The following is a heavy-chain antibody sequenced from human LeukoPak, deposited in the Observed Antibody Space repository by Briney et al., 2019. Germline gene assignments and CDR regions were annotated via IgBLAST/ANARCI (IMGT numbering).Heavy chain of an antibody. CDR3: ARLYYYDSSGYPIPYYYYYMDV. CDR1: GFTFSSYG. J-gene: IGHJ6*03. V-gene: IGHV3-23*01. D-gene: IGHD3-22*01. Sequence: GGSLRLSCAASGFTFSSYGMSWVRQAPGKGLEWVSAISGSGGSTYYADSVKGRFTISRDNSKNTLYLQMNSLRAEDTALYYCARLYYYDSSGYPIPYYYYYMDVWGKGTTVTVSS. CDR2: ISGSGGST.